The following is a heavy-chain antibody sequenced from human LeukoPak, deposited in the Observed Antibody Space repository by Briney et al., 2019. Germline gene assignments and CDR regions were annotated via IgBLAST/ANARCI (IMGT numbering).Heavy chain of an antibody. CDR2: ISGSGGST. CDR1: GFTFSSYA. J-gene: IGHJ4*02. D-gene: IGHD2-2*01. CDR3: AKAGEADNIVVVPAAIEADY. V-gene: IGHV3-23*01. Sequence: GGSLRLSCAASGFTFSSYAMSWVRQAPGKGLEWVSAISGSGGSTYYADSVKGRFTISRDNSKNTLNLQMNSLRAEDTAVYYCAKAGEADNIVVVPAAIEADYWGQGTLVTVSS.